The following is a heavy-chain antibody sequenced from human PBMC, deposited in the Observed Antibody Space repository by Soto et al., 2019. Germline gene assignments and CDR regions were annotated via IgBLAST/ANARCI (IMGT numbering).Heavy chain of an antibody. CDR1: GFTFGDYA. J-gene: IGHJ6*02. CDR3: TRAVGTAMGYYYYGMDV. Sequence: GGSLRLSCTASGFTFGDYAMSWVRQAPGKGLEWVGFIRSKAYGGTTEYAASVKGRFTISRDDSKSIAYLQMNSLKTEDTAVYYCTRAVGTAMGYYYYGMDVWGQGTTVTVSS. D-gene: IGHD5-18*01. V-gene: IGHV3-49*04. CDR2: IRSKAYGGTT.